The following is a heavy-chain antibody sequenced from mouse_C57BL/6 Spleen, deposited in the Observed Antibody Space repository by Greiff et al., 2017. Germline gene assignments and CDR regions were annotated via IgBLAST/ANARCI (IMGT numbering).Heavy chain of an antibody. D-gene: IGHD1-1*01. V-gene: IGHV1-63*01. CDR1: GYTFTNYW. Sequence: VQLQQSGAELVRPGTSVKMSCKASGYTFTNYWIGWAKQRPGHGLEWIGDIYPGGGYTNYNEKFKGTAILTADKSSSTAYMQFSSLTSEDSAIYYCARLAVVAYYFDYWGQGTTLTVSS. CDR3: ARLAVVAYYFDY. J-gene: IGHJ2*01. CDR2: IYPGGGYT.